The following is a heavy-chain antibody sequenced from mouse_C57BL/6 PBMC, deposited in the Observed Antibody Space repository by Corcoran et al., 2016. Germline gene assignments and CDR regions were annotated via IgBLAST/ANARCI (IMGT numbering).Heavy chain of an antibody. CDR3: AYGSSSYYFDY. J-gene: IGHJ2*01. CDR2: INPYNGGT. V-gene: IGHV1-19*01. CDR1: GYTFTDYY. Sequence: EVQLQQSGPVLVKPGASVKMSCKASGYTFTDYYMNWVKQSHGKSLEWIGVINPYNGGTSYNQKLKGKATLTVDKSSSTAYMELNSLTSEDSAVYYCAYGSSSYYFDYWGQGTTLTVSS. D-gene: IGHD1-1*01.